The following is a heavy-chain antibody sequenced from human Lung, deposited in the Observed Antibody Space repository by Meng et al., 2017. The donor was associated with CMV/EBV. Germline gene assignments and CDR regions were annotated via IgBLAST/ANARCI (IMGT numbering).Heavy chain of an antibody. CDR2: VYYNENTYYTAGT. CDR1: GGSISGYY. CDR3: VRAPLVRGWGGYFDY. V-gene: IGHV4-59*01. D-gene: IGHD3-10*01. Sequence: GSLRLSCTVSGGSISGYYWTWIRQPPGKGLEWIGYVYYNENTYYTAGTNYNPSLKSRVTMSVDTSQNQFSLKLSTLTSADTAVYYCVRAPLVRGWGGYFDYWGQGXLVTVSS. J-gene: IGHJ4*01.